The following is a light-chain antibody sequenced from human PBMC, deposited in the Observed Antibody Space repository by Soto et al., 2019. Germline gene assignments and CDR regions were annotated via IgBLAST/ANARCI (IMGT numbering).Light chain of an antibody. CDR3: QHYNSYSEA. V-gene: IGKV3-15*01. CDR2: GAS. CDR1: QSVSSN. J-gene: IGKJ1*01. Sequence: TVMTQSPGTLSLSPWERATLSCRASQSVSSNLAWYQQKPGQAPRLLIYGASNRATGILARFSGSGSGTEFTLTISSLQSEDFAVYYCQHYNSYSEAFGQGTKVDIK.